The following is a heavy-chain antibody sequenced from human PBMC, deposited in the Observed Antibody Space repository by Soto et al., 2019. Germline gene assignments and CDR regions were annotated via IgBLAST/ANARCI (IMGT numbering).Heavy chain of an antibody. CDR2: INPNNGGT. D-gene: IGHD4-17*01. J-gene: IGHJ4*02. V-gene: IGHV1-2*02. CDR3: ARDVDYRFDS. Sequence: ASVKVSCKASGYSFTGNSMHWVRQAPGQGLEWMGWINPNNGGTNYAQKIQGRVTMTTDTSTNTAYMELGSLRSDDTAVYFCARDVDYRFDSWGQGTLVTVSS. CDR1: GYSFTGNS.